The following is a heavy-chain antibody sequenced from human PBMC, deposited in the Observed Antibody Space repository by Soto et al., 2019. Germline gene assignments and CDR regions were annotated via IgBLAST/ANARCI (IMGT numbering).Heavy chain of an antibody. V-gene: IGHV4-30-4*01. CDR2: IYYSGST. D-gene: IGHD3-3*01. CDR3: ATASTIFGVAIPYFDY. J-gene: IGHJ4*02. Sequence: PAETLSLTCTVSGGSISSGDYYWSWIRQPPGKGLEWIGYIYYSGSTYYNPSLKSRVTISVDTSKNQFSLKLSSVTAADTAVYYCATASTIFGVAIPYFDYWGQGTLVTVSS. CDR1: GGSISSGDYY.